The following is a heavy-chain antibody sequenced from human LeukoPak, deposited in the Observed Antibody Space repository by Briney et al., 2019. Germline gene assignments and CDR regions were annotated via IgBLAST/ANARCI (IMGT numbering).Heavy chain of an antibody. V-gene: IGHV3-33*01. D-gene: IGHD5-24*01. CDR1: GFTFSSYG. J-gene: IGHJ4*02. Sequence: GGSLRLSCAASGFTFSSYGMHWVRQAPGKGLEWVAVIWYDGSNKYYADSVKGRFTISRDNSKNTLYLQMNSLRAEDTAVYYCARSRGMATILDYWRQGTLVTVSS. CDR2: IWYDGSNK. CDR3: ARSRGMATILDY.